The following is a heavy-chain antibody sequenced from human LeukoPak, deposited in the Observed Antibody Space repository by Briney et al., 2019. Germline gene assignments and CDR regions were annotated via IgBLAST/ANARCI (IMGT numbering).Heavy chain of an antibody. CDR3: ASVRARKSIAARPGSSMGYYMDV. Sequence: SETLSLTCAVYGGSFSGYYWSWIRQPPGKGLEWIGEINHSGSTNYNPSLKSRVTISVDTSKNQFSLKLSSVTAADTAVYYCASVRARKSIAARPGSSMGYYMDVWGKGTRSPSP. J-gene: IGHJ6*03. V-gene: IGHV4-34*01. CDR1: GGSFSGYY. CDR2: INHSGST. D-gene: IGHD6-6*01.